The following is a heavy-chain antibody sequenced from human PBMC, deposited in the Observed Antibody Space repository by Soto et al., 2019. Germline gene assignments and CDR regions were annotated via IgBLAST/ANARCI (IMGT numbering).Heavy chain of an antibody. D-gene: IGHD1-7*01. CDR2: INHSGST. J-gene: IGHJ5*02. V-gene: IGHV4-34*01. CDR3: ARGLLELRPPSSSRADNWFDP. CDR1: GGSFSGYY. Sequence: SETLSLTCAVYGGSFSGYYWSWIRQPPGKGLEWIGEINHSGSTNYNPSLKSRVTISVDTSKNQFSLKLSSVTAADTAVYYCARGLLELRPPSSSRADNWFDPWGQGTLVTVSS.